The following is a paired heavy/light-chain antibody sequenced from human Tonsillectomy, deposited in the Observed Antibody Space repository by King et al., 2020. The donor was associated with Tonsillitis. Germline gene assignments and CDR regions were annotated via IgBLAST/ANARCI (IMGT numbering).Light chain of an antibody. Sequence: QSVVTQPPSASETPGQRVTISCSGSNFNIQTTPISWYQRLPGAAPKLLIYNNNQRPSGVPDRFSGSKSDTAASLAISGLQSEDEADYFCAVWDDSLKGVVFGGGTKLSVL. V-gene: IGLV1-44*01. J-gene: IGLJ2*01. CDR3: AVWDDSLKGVV. CDR2: NNN. CDR1: NFNIQTTP.
Heavy chain of an antibody. CDR1: GDSISSGYYY. J-gene: IGHJ6*03. CDR3: ARGNSGYHYGYSYFYMDV. V-gene: IGHV4-61*02. Sequence: QVQLQESGPGLVKPSQTLSLTCTVSGDSISSGYYYWSWIRQPAGRGLEWIGRIFTYGTTNYNSSLKSRVAISLDTSNNQFSLNLSSVTAADTAVYYCARGNSGYHYGYSYFYMDVWGKGTTITVSS. CDR2: IFTYGTT. D-gene: IGHD3-22*01.